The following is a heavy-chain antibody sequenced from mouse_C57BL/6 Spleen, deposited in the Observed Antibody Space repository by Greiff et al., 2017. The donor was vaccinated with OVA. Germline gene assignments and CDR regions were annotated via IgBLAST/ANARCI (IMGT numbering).Heavy chain of an antibody. V-gene: IGHV2-2*01. J-gene: IGHJ4*01. D-gene: IGHD2-4*01. CDR1: GFSLTSYG. Sequence: QVQLKESGPGLVQPSQSLSIPCTVSGFSLTSYGVHWVRQSPGKGLEWLGVIWSGGSTDYNAAFISRLSISKDNSKSQVFFKMNSLQADDTAIYYCARNGYDYDEGGAMDYWGQGTSVTVSS. CDR3: ARNGYDYDEGGAMDY. CDR2: IWSGGST.